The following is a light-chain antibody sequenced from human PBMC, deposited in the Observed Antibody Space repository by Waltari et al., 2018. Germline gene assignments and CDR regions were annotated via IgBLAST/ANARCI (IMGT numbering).Light chain of an antibody. V-gene: IGLV4-69*01. CDR2: LNSDGSH. J-gene: IGLJ3*02. Sequence: QLVLTQSPSASASLGASVKLTCTLSSGHSSYAIAWHQQQPEKGPRYLMKLNSDGSHSKGDGIPDRCSGSSSGAERYLTISSLQSEDEADYYCQTWGTPHWVFGGGTKLTVL. CDR1: SGHSSYA. CDR3: QTWGTPHWV.